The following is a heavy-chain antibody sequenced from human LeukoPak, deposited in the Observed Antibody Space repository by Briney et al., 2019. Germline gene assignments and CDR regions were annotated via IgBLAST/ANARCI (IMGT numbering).Heavy chain of an antibody. V-gene: IGHV4-59*01. CDR3: AKAVAAAGRFGFDP. CDR1: GGSISTYY. J-gene: IGHJ5*02. D-gene: IGHD6-13*01. Sequence: SETLSLTCTVSGGSISTYYWSWIRQPPGKGLEWIGYIYNSGSTNYNPSLQSRVTISVDTSKNQFSLRLTSVTAADTAVYCCAKAVAAAGRFGFDPWGQGTLVTVSS. CDR2: IYNSGST.